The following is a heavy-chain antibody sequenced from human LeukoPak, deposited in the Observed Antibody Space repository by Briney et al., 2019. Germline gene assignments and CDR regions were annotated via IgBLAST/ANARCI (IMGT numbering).Heavy chain of an antibody. CDR2: ITTSSSYI. Sequence: GGSLRLSCAASGFTFSSYTMNWVRQAPGKGLEWVSSITTSSSYIYYADSVKGRFTISRDNAKNSLYLQMDTLRAEDTAVYYCARDGDILTGYYKYYFDYWGQGTLVTVSS. J-gene: IGHJ4*02. D-gene: IGHD3-9*01. CDR1: GFTFSSYT. V-gene: IGHV3-21*01. CDR3: ARDGDILTGYYKYYFDY.